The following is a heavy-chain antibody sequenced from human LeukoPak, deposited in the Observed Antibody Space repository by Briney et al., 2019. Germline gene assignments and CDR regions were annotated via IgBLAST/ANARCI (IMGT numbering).Heavy chain of an antibody. CDR3: ARASDYDSSGYTFDY. CDR1: GYTFISYG. J-gene: IGHJ4*02. D-gene: IGHD3-22*01. CDR2: TSAYNGNT. Sequence: ASVKVSCKASGYTFISYGISWVRQAPGQGLEWMGWTSAYNGNTNYAQKLQGRVTMTTDTSTSTAYMELRSLRSDDTAVYYCARASDYDSSGYTFDYWGQGTLVTVSS. V-gene: IGHV1-18*01.